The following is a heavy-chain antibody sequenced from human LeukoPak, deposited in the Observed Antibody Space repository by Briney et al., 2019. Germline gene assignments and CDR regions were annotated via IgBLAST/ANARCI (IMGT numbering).Heavy chain of an antibody. CDR1: GFTFSSYG. D-gene: IGHD3-10*01. J-gene: IGHJ4*02. V-gene: IGHV3-30*02. CDR3: AKDSEPYGSGSYFIYYFDY. CDR2: IRYDGSNK. Sequence: GGSLRLSCAASGFTFSSYGMHWVRQAPGKGLEWVAFIRYDGSNKYYADSVKGRFTISRDNSKNTLYLQMNSLRAEDTAVYYCAKDSEPYGSGSYFIYYFDYWGQGTLVTVSS.